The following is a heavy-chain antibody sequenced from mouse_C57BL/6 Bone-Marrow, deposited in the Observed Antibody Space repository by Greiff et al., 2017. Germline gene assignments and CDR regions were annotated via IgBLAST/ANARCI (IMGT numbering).Heavy chain of an antibody. CDR1: GYTFTSYW. D-gene: IGHD1-1*02. J-gene: IGHJ2*01. Sequence: QVHVKQPGAELVKPGASVKMSCKASGYTFTSYWITWVKQRPGQGLEWIGDIYPGSGSTNYNEKFKSKATLTVDTSSSTAYMQLSSLTSEDSAVYYCARGGSWFAYWGQGTTLTVSS. CDR2: IYPGSGST. V-gene: IGHV1-55*01. CDR3: ARGGSWFAY.